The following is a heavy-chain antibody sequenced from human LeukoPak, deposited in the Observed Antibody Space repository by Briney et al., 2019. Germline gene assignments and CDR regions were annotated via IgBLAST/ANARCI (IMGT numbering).Heavy chain of an antibody. CDR2: INPNSGGT. D-gene: IGHD3-22*01. CDR1: GYTFTDYY. CDR3: ARDGGEMLYYYDSSGYPSY. V-gene: IGHV1-2*02. Sequence: ASVKVSCKASGYTFTDYYIHWVRQAPGQGLEWMGWINPNSGGTNYAQKFQGRVTMTRDTSTSTVYMELSSLRSEDTAVYYCARDGGEMLYYYDSSGYPSYWGQGTLVTVSS. J-gene: IGHJ4*02.